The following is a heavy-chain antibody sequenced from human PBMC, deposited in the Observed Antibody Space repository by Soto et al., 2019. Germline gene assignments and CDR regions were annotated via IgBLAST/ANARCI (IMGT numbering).Heavy chain of an antibody. CDR2: TYYRSRWYN. Sequence: QVQLQQSGPGLVKPSQTLSLTCAISGDSVSDNTAAWNWIRQSPSRGLEWLGRTYYRSRWYNDYAISVRRRXIXXXDXPKNQFSLQLNSVTPEDTAVYSCARDGGIALTTFDSWGQGSLVTVSS. CDR3: ARDGGIALTTFDS. CDR1: GDSVSDNTAA. J-gene: IGHJ4*02. D-gene: IGHD4-17*01. V-gene: IGHV6-1*01.